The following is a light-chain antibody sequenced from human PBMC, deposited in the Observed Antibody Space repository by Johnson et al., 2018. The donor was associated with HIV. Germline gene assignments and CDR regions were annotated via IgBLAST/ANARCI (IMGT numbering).Light chain of an antibody. Sequence: QSLLTQPPSVSAAPGQKVTISCSGSNSDIGENYVSLYQQVTGTAPKLLIYENDKRPSGIPDRFSGSKSGTSATLDITGLQTGDEADYYCGTWDRSLSLYVFGTGTKVTAL. V-gene: IGLV1-51*01. CDR3: GTWDRSLSLYV. CDR2: END. J-gene: IGLJ1*01. CDR1: NSDIGENY.